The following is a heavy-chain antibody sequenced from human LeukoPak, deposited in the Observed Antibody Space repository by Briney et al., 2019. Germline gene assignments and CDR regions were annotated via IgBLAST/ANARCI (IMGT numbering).Heavy chain of an antibody. J-gene: IGHJ5*02. CDR1: GYTFTSYD. V-gene: IGHV1-8*01. CDR2: MNPNSGNT. Sequence: GASVKVSCKASGYTFTSYDINWVRQATGQGLEWMGWMNPNSGNTGYAQKFQGRVTMTRNTSISTAYMELSSLRSEDTAVYYCARVPSNPIRSLWFGELNNWFDPWGQGTLVTVSS. CDR3: ARVPSNPIRSLWFGELNNWFDP. D-gene: IGHD3-10*01.